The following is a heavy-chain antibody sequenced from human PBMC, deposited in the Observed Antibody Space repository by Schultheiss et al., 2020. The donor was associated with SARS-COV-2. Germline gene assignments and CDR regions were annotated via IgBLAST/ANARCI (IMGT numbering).Heavy chain of an antibody. D-gene: IGHD2-21*01. CDR1: GFTFDDYA. Sequence: GGSLRLSCAASGFTFDDYAMHWVRQAPGKGLEWVSGISWNSGSIGYADSVKGRFTISRDNAKNSLYLQMNSLRAEDTAVYYCAREGEFHYGMDVWGQGTTVTVSS. CDR2: ISWNSGSI. CDR3: AREGEFHYGMDV. V-gene: IGHV3-9*01. J-gene: IGHJ6*02.